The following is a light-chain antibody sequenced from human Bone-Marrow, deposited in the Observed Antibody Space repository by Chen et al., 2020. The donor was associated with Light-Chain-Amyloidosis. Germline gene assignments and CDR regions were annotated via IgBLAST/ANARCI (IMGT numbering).Light chain of an antibody. V-gene: IGLV3-21*02. Sequence: SNVLTQPSSVSVAPGQTATIACGGNNIASTSVHWYKQTPGQAPLLVGYDDRDRPSGNPELWSRCNSGNTATPTISRGEAGDEDDYYCQVLVRSSDQPVFGGGTKLTVL. J-gene: IGLJ3*02. CDR2: DDR. CDR1: NIASTS. CDR3: QVLVRSSDQPV.